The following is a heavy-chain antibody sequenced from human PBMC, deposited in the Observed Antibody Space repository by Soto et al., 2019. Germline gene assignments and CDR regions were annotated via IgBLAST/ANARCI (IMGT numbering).Heavy chain of an antibody. CDR1: GGTFSSYA. J-gene: IGHJ5*02. CDR3: ARAYCGGDCYPHANWFDP. D-gene: IGHD2-21*02. CDR2: IIPIFGTA. Sequence: QVQLVQSGAEVKKPGSSVKVSCKASGGTFSSYAISWVRQAPGQGLEWMGGIIPIFGTANYAQKFQGRVTITADESTSTDYMELSSLRSEDTAVYYCARAYCGGDCYPHANWFDPWGQGTLVTVSS. V-gene: IGHV1-69*12.